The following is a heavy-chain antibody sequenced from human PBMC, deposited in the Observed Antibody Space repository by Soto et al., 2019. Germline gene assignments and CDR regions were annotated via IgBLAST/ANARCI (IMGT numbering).Heavy chain of an antibody. J-gene: IGHJ6*03. CDR2: IYHTGST. Sequence: QVQLQESGPGLVRPSETLSLTCTVSGVSISSYYWSWIRQPPGKGLEWIGYIYHTGSTNYNPSLRSPVAMAIEPAQNHFSLKRTSVSAENTALYYCASYRREPQYYMPLWGKGTSVTVSS. D-gene: IGHD3-16*02. V-gene: IGHV4-59*01. CDR3: ASYRREPQYYMPL. CDR1: GVSISSYY.